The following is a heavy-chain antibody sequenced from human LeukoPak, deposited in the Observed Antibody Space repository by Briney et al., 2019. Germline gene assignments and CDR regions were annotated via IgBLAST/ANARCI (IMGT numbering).Heavy chain of an antibody. CDR3: TKASGYSSGAVDY. J-gene: IGHJ4*02. D-gene: IGHD5-18*01. V-gene: IGHV3-9*03. CDR2: ISWNSGSI. CDR1: GFTFDDYG. Sequence: GGSLRLSCAASGFTFDDYGMLWVRQAPGKGLEWVSGISWNSGSIGYADSVKGRFTISRDNAKSTLYLQMNSLRADDMALYYCTKASGYSSGAVDYWGQGTLVTVSS.